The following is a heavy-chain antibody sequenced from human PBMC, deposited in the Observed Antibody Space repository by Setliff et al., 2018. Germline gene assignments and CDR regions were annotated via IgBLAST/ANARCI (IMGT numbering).Heavy chain of an antibody. CDR2: IDHGGGS. CDR1: GGTLTDYF. D-gene: IGHD3-10*01. J-gene: IGHJ6*03. V-gene: IGHV4-34*01. Sequence: SETLSLTCTVSGGTLTDYFWSWVRQPPGRRLEWIGDIDHGGGSSYNPSLQSRVTLSLDTSENEFSLRLTSVTAADTAVYFCARTINFLGSGTWGYMDVWGKGTTVTVS. CDR3: ARTINFLGSGTWGYMDV.